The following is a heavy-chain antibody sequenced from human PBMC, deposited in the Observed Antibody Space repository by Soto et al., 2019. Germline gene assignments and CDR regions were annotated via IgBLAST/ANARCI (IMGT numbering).Heavy chain of an antibody. D-gene: IGHD2-2*01. V-gene: IGHV3-48*03. CDR2: ISSSGSTI. CDR3: ARVPTTHCTSTICYLSGMDV. Sequence: GGSLRLSCAASGFTFSSYEMNWVRQAPGKGLECVSYISSSGSTIYYADSVKGRFTISRDNAKNSLYLQMNSLRDEDTAVYYFARVPTTHCTSTICYLSGMDVRGQGTTVTV. J-gene: IGHJ6*02. CDR1: GFTFSSYE.